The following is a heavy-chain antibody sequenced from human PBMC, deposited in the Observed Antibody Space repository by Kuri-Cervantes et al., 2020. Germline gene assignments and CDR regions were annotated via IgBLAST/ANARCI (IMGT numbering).Heavy chain of an antibody. CDR2: ISWNSGSI. J-gene: IGHJ5*02. Sequence: SLKISCAASGFTFDDYAMHWVRQAPGKGLEWVSGISWNSGSIGYADSVKGRFTISRDNAKNSLYLQMNSLRAEDTALYYCAKDSSVAGTGGWFDPWGQGTLVTVSS. CDR1: GFTFDDYA. CDR3: AKDSSVAGTGGWFDP. V-gene: IGHV3-9*01. D-gene: IGHD6-19*01.